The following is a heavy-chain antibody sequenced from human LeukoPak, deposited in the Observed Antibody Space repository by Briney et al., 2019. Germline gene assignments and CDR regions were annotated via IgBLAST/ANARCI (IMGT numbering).Heavy chain of an antibody. CDR2: ISTSGDTT. J-gene: IGHJ4*02. V-gene: IGHV3-48*03. D-gene: IGHD2-15*01. CDR3: ARGAGYVFDY. CDR1: GFIFSTYE. Sequence: GGSLRLSCAASGFIFSTYEINWVRQAPGKGLEWVSCISTSGDTTYYADSVEGRLTVSRDNAKNSLFMQMNSLRAEDTGIYYCARGAGYVFDYWGQGTLVAISS.